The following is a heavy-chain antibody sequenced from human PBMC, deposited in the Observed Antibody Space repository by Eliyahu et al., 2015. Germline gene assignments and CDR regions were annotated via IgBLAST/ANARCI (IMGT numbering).Heavy chain of an antibody. V-gene: IGHV4-31*03. Sequence: QVQLQESGPGLVKPSQTLSLTCXVSGGSISSGGYYWSWIRQHPGKGLEWIGYIYYSGSTYYNPSLKSRVTISVDTSKNQFSLKLSSVTAADTAVYYCARAPLYYYDSSGYHIASPFDYWGQGTLVTVSS. CDR3: ARAPLYYYDSSGYHIASPFDY. D-gene: IGHD3-22*01. CDR1: GGSISSGGYY. CDR2: IYYSGST. J-gene: IGHJ4*02.